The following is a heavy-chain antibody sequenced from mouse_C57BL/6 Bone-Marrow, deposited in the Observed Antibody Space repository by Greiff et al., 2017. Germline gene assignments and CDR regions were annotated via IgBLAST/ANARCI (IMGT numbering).Heavy chain of an antibody. CDR2: IHPNSGST. CDR3: ARKYYGRSYDPYFYV. Sequence: QVQLQQPGAELVKPGASVKLSCKASGYTFTSYWMHWVKQRPGRGLEWIGMIHPNSGSTNYNEKFKSKATLTVDKSSSTAYMQLSSLTSEDSAVYYCARKYYGRSYDPYFYVWGTVATVTVSS. CDR1: GYTFTSYW. J-gene: IGHJ1*03. V-gene: IGHV1-64*01. D-gene: IGHD1-1*01.